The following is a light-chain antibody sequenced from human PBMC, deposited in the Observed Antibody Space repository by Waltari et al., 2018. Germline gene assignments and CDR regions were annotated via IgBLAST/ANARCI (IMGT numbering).Light chain of an antibody. CDR3: QQSYSTPRT. V-gene: IGKV1-39*01. J-gene: IGKJ1*01. CDR2: AAS. CDR1: QRISNY. Sequence: DFQMTQSPSSLSASVGDRVTITCRASQRISNYLNWYQQKPGKAPKFLIFAASSLQSGVPSRFSGSGSGTDFTLTITYLQPEDFATYFCQQSYSTPRTFGQGTKVEIK.